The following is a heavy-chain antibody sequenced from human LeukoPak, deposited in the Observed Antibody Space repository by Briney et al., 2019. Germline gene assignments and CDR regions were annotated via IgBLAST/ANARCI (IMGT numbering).Heavy chain of an antibody. D-gene: IGHD3-22*01. CDR3: ARDRGLYHYDSSGYPFPDY. V-gene: IGHV1-69*05. CDR2: IVPIFGTA. J-gene: IGHJ4*02. CDR1: GGTFSSYA. Sequence: SVKVSCKASGGTFSSYAISWVRQAPGQGLEWIGRIVPIFGTANYAQKFQGRVTITTDESTSTAYMELSSLRSEDTAVYYCARDRGLYHYDSSGYPFPDYWGQGTLVTVSS.